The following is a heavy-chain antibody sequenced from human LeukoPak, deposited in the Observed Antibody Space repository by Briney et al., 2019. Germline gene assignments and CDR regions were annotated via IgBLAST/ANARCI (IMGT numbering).Heavy chain of an antibody. CDR2: MNPNSGNT. D-gene: IGHD1-26*01. CDR1: GYTFTSYD. CDR3: ARGVESGSYYRNVPYYFDY. Sequence: ASVKVSCKASGYTFTSYDINWVRQATGQGLEWMGWMNPNSGNTGYAQKFQGRVTMTRNTSISTAYMELSSLRSEDTAVYYCARGVESGSYYRNVPYYFDYWGQGTLVTVSS. J-gene: IGHJ4*02. V-gene: IGHV1-8*01.